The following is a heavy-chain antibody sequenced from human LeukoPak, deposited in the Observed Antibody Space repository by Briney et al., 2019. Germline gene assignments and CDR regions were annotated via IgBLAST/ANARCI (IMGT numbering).Heavy chain of an antibody. Sequence: PGGALRLSCAASGFTFNSYAMGLGCQAPGEGLGGGSPICGSGGSTYYADSVKGRFTISRDNSKNTLYLQMNSLRAEDTAVYYCAKGGIFGVVITQLDYWGQGTLVTVSS. D-gene: IGHD3-3*01. CDR2: ICGSGGST. V-gene: IGHV3-23*01. CDR3: AKGGIFGVVITQLDY. CDR1: GFTFNSYA. J-gene: IGHJ4*02.